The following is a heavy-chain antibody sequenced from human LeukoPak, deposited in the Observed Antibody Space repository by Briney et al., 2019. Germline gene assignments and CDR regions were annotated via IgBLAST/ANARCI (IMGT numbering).Heavy chain of an antibody. CDR2: TYYRSKWYN. D-gene: IGHD3-22*01. V-gene: IGHV6-1*01. CDR3: ARGYDSSGYYGRPAFDI. Sequence: SQTLSLTCAISGDSVSSNSAAWNWIRQSPSRGLEWLGRTYYRSKWYNDYAVSVKSRITINPDISKNQFSLQLNSMTPEDTAVYYCARGYDSSGYYGRPAFDIWGQGTMVTVSS. J-gene: IGHJ3*02. CDR1: GDSVSSNSAA.